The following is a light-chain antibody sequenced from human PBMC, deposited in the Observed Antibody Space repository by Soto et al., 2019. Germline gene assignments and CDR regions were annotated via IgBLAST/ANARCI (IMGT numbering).Light chain of an antibody. CDR2: DAY. Sequence: EIVLTQSPGTLSLSPGERATLSCRASQSFRGLLAWYQQKPGQAPRLLIYDAYNRATGIPPRFSGSGSGTDFTLTIISLEPEDSAVYYCQQRHMWPITFGQGTRLEIK. J-gene: IGKJ5*01. CDR1: QSFRGL. V-gene: IGKV3-11*01. CDR3: QQRHMWPIT.